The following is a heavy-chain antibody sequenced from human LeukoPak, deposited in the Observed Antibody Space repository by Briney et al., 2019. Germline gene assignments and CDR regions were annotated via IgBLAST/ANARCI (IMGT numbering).Heavy chain of an antibody. CDR2: ISYDGSNK. CDR3: ARSPTGYYPLYYFDY. V-gene: IGHV3-30*19. Sequence: GGSLRLSCAASGFTFSSYGMHWVRQAPGKGLEWVAVISYDGSNKYYADSVKGRFTISRDNSKNTLYLQMNSLRAEDTAVYYCARSPTGYYPLYYFDYWGQGTLVTVSS. CDR1: GFTFSSYG. J-gene: IGHJ4*02. D-gene: IGHD3-9*01.